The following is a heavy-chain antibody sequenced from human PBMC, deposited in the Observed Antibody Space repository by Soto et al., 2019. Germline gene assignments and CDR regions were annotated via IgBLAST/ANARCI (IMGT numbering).Heavy chain of an antibody. CDR2: SNQSRGT. V-gene: IGHV4-34*01. Sequence: QVQLQQWGAGLLKPSETLSLTCAVYGGSFSSYYWSWIRQPPGKGLEWIGESNQSRGTNYSPSLKSRVTLSVDTSKNQFSLKLSSVTAADTAVYYCARRLGLWYPDAFDIWGQGTKVTVSS. J-gene: IGHJ3*02. D-gene: IGHD2-15*01. CDR1: GGSFSSYY. CDR3: ARRLGLWYPDAFDI.